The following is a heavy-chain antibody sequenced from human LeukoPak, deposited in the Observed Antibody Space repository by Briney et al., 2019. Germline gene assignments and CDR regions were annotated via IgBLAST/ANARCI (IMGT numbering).Heavy chain of an antibody. CDR2: IDHRGSS. V-gene: IGHV4-34*01. D-gene: IGHD6-6*01. J-gene: IGHJ4*03. CDR1: GESFSAYF. Sequence: SETLSLTCAVHGESFSAYFWSWIRQVPGKGLEWIGEIDHRGSSNYNPPLKSRATISVDTSKNHFSLSLTSVTAADTAVYYCATRSSTLVAARCLDDWGQGTVVTVSS. CDR3: ATRSSTLVAARCLDD.